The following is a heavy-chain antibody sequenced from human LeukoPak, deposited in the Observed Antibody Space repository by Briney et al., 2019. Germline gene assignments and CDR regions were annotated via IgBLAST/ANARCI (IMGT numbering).Heavy chain of an antibody. J-gene: IGHJ5*02. V-gene: IGHV1-8*01. CDR1: GYTFTSYD. D-gene: IGHD5/OR15-5a*01. Sequence: GASVKVSCKASGYTFTSYDINWVRQAPGQGLEWMGWMNPNSGNTGYAQKFQGRVTMTRNTSISTVYMELSSLRSDDTAVYYCARGSRVRRFDPWGQGTLVTVSS. CDR3: ARGSRVRRFDP. CDR2: MNPNSGNT.